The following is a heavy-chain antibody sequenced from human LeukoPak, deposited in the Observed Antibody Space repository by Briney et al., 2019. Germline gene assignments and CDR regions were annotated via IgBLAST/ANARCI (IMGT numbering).Heavy chain of an antibody. Sequence: GASVKVSCKASGYTFTSYYMHWVRQAPGQGLEWMGGIIPIFGTANYAQKFQGRVTITADESTSTAYMELSSLRSEDTAVYYCARGWGSDYYGMDVWGQGTTVTVSS. V-gene: IGHV1-69*13. CDR2: IIPIFGTA. CDR1: GYTFTSYY. J-gene: IGHJ6*02. D-gene: IGHD1-26*01. CDR3: ARGWGSDYYGMDV.